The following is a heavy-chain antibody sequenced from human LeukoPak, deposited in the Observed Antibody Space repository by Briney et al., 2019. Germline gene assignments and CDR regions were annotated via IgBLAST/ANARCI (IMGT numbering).Heavy chain of an antibody. CDR2: ISYIGTT. CDR1: GDSFSSHY. CDR3: ARDLVTVTKGFDI. Sequence: SETLSLTCAVSGDSFSSHYWTWIRQPPGRGLEWIGYISYIGTTNYNPSLKSRVTISIDTSKNQLSLKLSSVTTADTAVYYCARDLVTVTKGFDIWGLGTMVSVSS. V-gene: IGHV4-59*11. D-gene: IGHD4-17*01. J-gene: IGHJ3*02.